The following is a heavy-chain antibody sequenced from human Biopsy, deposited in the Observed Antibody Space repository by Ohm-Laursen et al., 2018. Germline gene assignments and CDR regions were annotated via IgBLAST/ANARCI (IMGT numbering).Heavy chain of an antibody. Sequence: SDTLSLTCTVSGGSISGSSWSWIRQAPGRGLVWVGYISYSGSTSNNPSLKSRITISVDTSKNQISPKVTSVTAADTAVYYCAKHGSGWTGDDALHIWGQGTMVTVSS. D-gene: IGHD6-19*01. J-gene: IGHJ3*02. CDR1: GGSISGSS. CDR2: ISYSGST. V-gene: IGHV4-59*08. CDR3: AKHGSGWTGDDALHI.